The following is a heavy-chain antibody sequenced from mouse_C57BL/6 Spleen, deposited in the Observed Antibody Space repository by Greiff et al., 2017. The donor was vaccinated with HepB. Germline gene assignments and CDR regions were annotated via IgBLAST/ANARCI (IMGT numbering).Heavy chain of an antibody. D-gene: IGHD2-4*01. Sequence: EVKLVESGPELVKPGASVKISCKASGYSFTGYYMNWVKQSPEKSLEWIGEINPSTGGTTYNQKFKAKATLTVDKSSSTAYMQLKSLTSEDSAVYYCARGDDYVHFDYWGQGTTLTVSS. CDR1: GYSFTGYY. CDR3: ARGDDYVHFDY. J-gene: IGHJ2*01. CDR2: INPSTGGT. V-gene: IGHV1-42*01.